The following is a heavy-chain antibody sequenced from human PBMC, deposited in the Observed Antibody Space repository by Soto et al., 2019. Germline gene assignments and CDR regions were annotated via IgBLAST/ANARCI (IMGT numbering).Heavy chain of an antibody. D-gene: IGHD3-10*01. Sequence: SETLSLTCTVSGGSISSGGYYWTWIRQHPGKGLEWIGYIYYSGSTYYNPSLKSRVTISVDTSKNQFSLKLSSVTAADTAVYYCARHNYGSGSTYFDYWGQGTLVTVSS. CDR3: ARHNYGSGSTYFDY. CDR2: IYYSGST. V-gene: IGHV4-31*03. CDR1: GGSISSGGYY. J-gene: IGHJ4*02.